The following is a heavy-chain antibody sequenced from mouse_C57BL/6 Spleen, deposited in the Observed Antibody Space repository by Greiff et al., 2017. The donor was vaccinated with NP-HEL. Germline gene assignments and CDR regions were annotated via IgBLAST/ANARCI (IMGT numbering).Heavy chain of an antibody. CDR3: ARRYGYDKSYWYFDV. CDR2: IYPRSGNT. D-gene: IGHD2-2*01. V-gene: IGHV1-81*01. J-gene: IGHJ1*03. CDR1: GYTFTSYG. Sequence: VMLQQSGAELARPGASVKLSCKASGYTFTSYGISWVKQRTGQGLEWIGEIYPRSGNTYYNEKFKGKATLTADKSSSSAYMELRSLTSEDSAVYFCARRYGYDKSYWYFDVWGTGTTVTVSS.